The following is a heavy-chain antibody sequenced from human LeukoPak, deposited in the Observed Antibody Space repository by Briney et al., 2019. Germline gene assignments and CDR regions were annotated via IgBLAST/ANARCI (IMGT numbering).Heavy chain of an antibody. CDR1: GGSISSYY. CDR3: ARGASGSYPDDY. D-gene: IGHD1-26*01. J-gene: IGHJ4*02. CDR2: IYYSGST. Sequence: PSEALSLTCTVSGGSISSYYWSWIRQSPGMGLEWIGSIYYSGSTNYNPSLKSRVTISVDTSKNQFSLKLSSVTAADTAVYYCARGASGSYPDDYWGQGTLVTVSS. V-gene: IGHV4-59*08.